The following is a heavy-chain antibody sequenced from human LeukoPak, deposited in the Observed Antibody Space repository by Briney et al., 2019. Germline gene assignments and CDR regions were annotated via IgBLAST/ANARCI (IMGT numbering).Heavy chain of an antibody. CDR2: ISVYNGNT. J-gene: IGHJ6*03. D-gene: IGHD1-26*01. CDR1: GYSFTSYG. V-gene: IGHV1-18*01. CDR3: ARVIRGDYYYYMDV. Sequence: ASVKVSCKASGYSFTSYGITWVRQAPGQGLEWMGWISVYNGNTKYAQKVQGRVTMATDTSTSTAYMELRSLRSDDTAVYYCARVIRGDYYYYMDVWGKGTTVTVSS.